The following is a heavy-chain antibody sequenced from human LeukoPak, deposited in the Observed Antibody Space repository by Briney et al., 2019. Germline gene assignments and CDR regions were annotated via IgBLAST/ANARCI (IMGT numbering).Heavy chain of an antibody. J-gene: IGHJ5*02. V-gene: IGHV4-34*01. CDR1: HESLNDYY. CDR3: ASGVWSRRFAP. CDR2: MNDRGRT. D-gene: IGHD1-14*01. Sequence: SETLSLTCAVYHESLNDYYWSWIRQPPGKGLEWIGEMNDRGRTTYNPSLESRATISAETSKNQFSLKLTSVTAADTAVYYCASGVWSRRFAPWGQGTPVIVSS.